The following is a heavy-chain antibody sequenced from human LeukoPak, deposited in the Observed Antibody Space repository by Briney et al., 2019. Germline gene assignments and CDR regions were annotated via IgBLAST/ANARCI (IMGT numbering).Heavy chain of an antibody. CDR1: GFTFSSYV. CDR2: ITSSGGNT. J-gene: IGHJ4*02. Sequence: PGGSLRLSCAASGFTFSSYVMSWVRQAPGKGLEWVSTITSSGGNTYYADSVKGRFTISRDNFKNTLYLHMDSLRVEDTALYYCAKRRQYNSTHFHFDYWGQGTLIAVSS. V-gene: IGHV3-23*01. CDR3: AKRRQYNSTHFHFDY. D-gene: IGHD6-13*01.